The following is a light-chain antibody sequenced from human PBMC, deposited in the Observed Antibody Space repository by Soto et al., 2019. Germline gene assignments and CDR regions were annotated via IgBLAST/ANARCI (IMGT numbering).Light chain of an antibody. CDR1: QDIAIY. V-gene: IGKV1-9*01. J-gene: IGKJ4*01. CDR3: QQLRMYPST. Sequence: IHLNQSRSSLSASVGYRVTITCRASQDIAIYLAWYQQKPGEAPKLLIYAASTLYGGVPSRFSGSGSGTDFALTITSLQAEDFATYYCQQLRMYPSTFGGGTKVDIK. CDR2: AAS.